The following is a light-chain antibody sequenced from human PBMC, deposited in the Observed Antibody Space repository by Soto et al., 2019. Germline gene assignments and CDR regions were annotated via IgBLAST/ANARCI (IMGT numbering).Light chain of an antibody. J-gene: IGKJ1*01. Sequence: EIVLTQSPVTLPLSPGERATLSCRASQSVGSSLAWYQQKPGQAPRLLIYDVYNRATDIQARFSGSGSGTDFTLTISSLEPEDLAVYYCQQRSNWPRTFGQGTKVDIK. CDR2: DVY. CDR1: QSVGSS. CDR3: QQRSNWPRT. V-gene: IGKV3-11*01.